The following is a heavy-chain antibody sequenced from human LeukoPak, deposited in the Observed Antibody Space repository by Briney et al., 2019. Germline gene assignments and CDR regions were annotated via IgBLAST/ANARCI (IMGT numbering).Heavy chain of an antibody. CDR1: GGSIRSYF. Sequence: PSETLSLTCTVSGGSIRSYFWSWIRQPPGKGLEWIAYMYYSGKTDYNPSLQSRVTISMDTSKNQFSLNLRSVTASDTAVYYCARREGSSGRGFDYWGQGTLVTVSS. CDR3: ARREGSSGRGFDY. CDR2: MYYSGKT. D-gene: IGHD6-19*01. J-gene: IGHJ4*02. V-gene: IGHV4-59*08.